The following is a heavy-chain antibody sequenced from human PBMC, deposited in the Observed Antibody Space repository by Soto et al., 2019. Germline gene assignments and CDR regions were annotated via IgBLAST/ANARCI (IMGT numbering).Heavy chain of an antibody. D-gene: IGHD5-12*01. J-gene: IGHJ4*02. CDR3: ARDSRIVATFAVDY. CDR2: ISSSSSYI. CDR1: GFTFSSYS. V-gene: IGHV3-21*01. Sequence: EVQLVESGGGLVKPGGSLRLSCAASGFTFSSYSMNWVRQAPGKGLEWVSSISSSSSYIYYADSVKGRFTISRDNAKNSLDLQMNSLRAEDTAVYYCARDSRIVATFAVDYWGQGTLVTVSS.